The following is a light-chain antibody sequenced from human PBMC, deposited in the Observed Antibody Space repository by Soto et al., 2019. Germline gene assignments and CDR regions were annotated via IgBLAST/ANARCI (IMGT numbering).Light chain of an antibody. CDR2: LNSDXSH. CDR3: QTWGSGIPVV. CDR1: SGHSSYA. J-gene: IGLJ2*01. Sequence: QSVLTQSPSASASLGASVKLTCTLSSGHSSYAIAWHQQQPEKGPRYLMKLNSDXSHSKGDXXPDRFSGSSSGAERYLTISSLQSEDEADYYCQTWGSGIPVVFGGGTKLTVL. V-gene: IGLV4-69*01.